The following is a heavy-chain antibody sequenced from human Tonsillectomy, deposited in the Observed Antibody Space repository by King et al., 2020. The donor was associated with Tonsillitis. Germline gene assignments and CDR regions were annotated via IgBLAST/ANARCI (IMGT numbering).Heavy chain of an antibody. D-gene: IGHD3-3*01. Sequence: VQLQESGPGLVKPSETLSLTCTVSGVSVSGGSYYWSWIRQPPGKGLQWIGYIYYTGSTHYHPSLKSRVTISVDTSKNQFSLKMSSVTAADTAVYYCARAHSITIVGVVNWFDPWGQGTLVTVSS. CDR3: ARAHSITIVGVVNWFDP. CDR2: IYYTGST. V-gene: IGHV4-61*01. J-gene: IGHJ5*02. CDR1: GVSVSGGSYY.